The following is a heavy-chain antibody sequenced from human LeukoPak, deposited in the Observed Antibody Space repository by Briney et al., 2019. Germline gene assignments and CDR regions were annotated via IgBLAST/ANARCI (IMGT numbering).Heavy chain of an antibody. D-gene: IGHD2-2*01. CDR1: GFTFSSYG. CDR3: AKAKPGYCSSTSCYYFDY. J-gene: IGHJ4*02. V-gene: IGHV3-30*18. Sequence: GGSLRLSCAASGFTFSSYGMHWVRQAPGKGLEWVAVISYDGSNKYYADSVKGRFTISRDNSKNTLYLQMNSLRAEDTAVYYCAKAKPGYCSSTSCYYFDYWGQGTLVTVSS. CDR2: ISYDGSNK.